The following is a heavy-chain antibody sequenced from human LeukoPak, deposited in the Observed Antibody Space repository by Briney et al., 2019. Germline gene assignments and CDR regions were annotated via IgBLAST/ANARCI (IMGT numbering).Heavy chain of an antibody. CDR1: GYTFTSYG. J-gene: IGHJ4*02. V-gene: IGHV1-18*01. D-gene: IGHD5-24*01. CDR2: ISAYNGNT. Sequence: ASVKVSCKASGYTFTSYGISWVRQAPGQGLEWMGWISAYNGNTNYAQKLQGRVTMTTDTSTSTAYMERRSLISHHTAVYFCARNHGNTRTEGRLQPPPGDYWGQGTLVTVSS. CDR3: ARNHGNTRTEGRLQPPPGDY.